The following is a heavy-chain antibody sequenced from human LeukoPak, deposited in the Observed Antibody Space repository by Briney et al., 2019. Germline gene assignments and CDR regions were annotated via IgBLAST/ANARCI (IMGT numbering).Heavy chain of an antibody. V-gene: IGHV1-69*04. J-gene: IGHJ4*02. CDR3: ARACGWSESSSCLLDH. D-gene: IGHD6-13*01. Sequence: SVKVSCKASGGTFSSYAISWVRQAPGQGLEWMGRIIPILGIANYAQKFQGRVTITADKSTSTAYMELSSLRSEDTAVYYCARACGWSESSSCLLDHWGQGTLVTVSS. CDR1: GGTFSSYA. CDR2: IIPILGIA.